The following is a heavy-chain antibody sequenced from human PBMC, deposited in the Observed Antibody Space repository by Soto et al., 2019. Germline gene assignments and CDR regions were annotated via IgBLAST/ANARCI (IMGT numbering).Heavy chain of an antibody. Sequence: SETLSLTCTVSGGSISSYYWSWIRQPPGKGLEWIGYIYYSGSTNYNPSLKSRVTISVDTSKNQFSLKLSSVTAADTAVYYCARAQTSLKWFDPWGQGTLVTV. J-gene: IGHJ5*02. V-gene: IGHV4-59*01. CDR3: ARAQTSLKWFDP. CDR2: IYYSGST. CDR1: GGSISSYY.